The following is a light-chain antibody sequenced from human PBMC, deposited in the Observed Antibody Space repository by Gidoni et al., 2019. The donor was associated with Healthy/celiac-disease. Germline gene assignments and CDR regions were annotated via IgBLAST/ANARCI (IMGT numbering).Light chain of an antibody. CDR1: QSLMHSNGYNY. J-gene: IGKJ1*01. CDR3: MQALQTPRT. V-gene: IGKV2-28*01. Sequence: EIVMTQSPLSLPVPPGEPASISCRSSQSLMHSNGYNYLDWYLQKPGQSPQLLIYLGSNRASGVPDRFSGSGSGTDFTLKISRVEAEDVGVYYCMQALQTPRTFGHGTKVEIK. CDR2: LGS.